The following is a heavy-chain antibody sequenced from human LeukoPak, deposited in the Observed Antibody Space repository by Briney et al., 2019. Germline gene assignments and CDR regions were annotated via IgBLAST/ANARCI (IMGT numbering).Heavy chain of an antibody. D-gene: IGHD2-15*01. CDR1: GYTFTSYG. J-gene: IGHJ6*03. CDR2: ISAYNGNT. V-gene: IGHV1-18*01. CDR3: ARDTHDQYYYYYMDV. Sequence: ASVKVSCKASGYTFTSYGISWVRQAPGQGLEWMGWISAYNGNTNYAQKLQGRVTITRDTSASTAYMELSRLRSDDTAVYYCARDTHDQYYYYYMDVWGKGTTVTISS.